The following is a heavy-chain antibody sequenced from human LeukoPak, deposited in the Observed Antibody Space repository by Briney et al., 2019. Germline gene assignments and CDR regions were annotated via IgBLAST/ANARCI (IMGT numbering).Heavy chain of an antibody. J-gene: IGHJ6*03. Sequence: SETLSLTCAVYGGSFSGYYWSWIRQPPGKGLEWIGEINHSGSTNYNPSLESRVTISVDTSKNQFSLKLSSVTAADTAVYYCARGRYYYDSSGCSYYYYYMDVWGKGTTVTVSS. CDR1: GGSFSGYY. CDR3: ARGRYYYDSSGCSYYYYYMDV. V-gene: IGHV4-34*01. D-gene: IGHD3-22*01. CDR2: INHSGST.